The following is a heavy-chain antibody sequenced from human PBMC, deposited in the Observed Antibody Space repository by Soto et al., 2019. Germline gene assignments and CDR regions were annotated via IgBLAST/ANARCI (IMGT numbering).Heavy chain of an antibody. D-gene: IGHD2-15*01. CDR3: ARHVAVPRTRGFDY. Sequence: QVQLQESGPGLVKPSGTLSLTCAVAGGSISDNWWSWVRQAPGKGLEWIGEIYHSGTTYYNPSLKGLVIILVAKSASQISLTLSSVTAAETAVYYCARHVAVPRTRGFDYWGQGALVAVSS. J-gene: IGHJ4*02. CDR2: IYHSGTT. CDR1: GGSISDNW. V-gene: IGHV4-4*02.